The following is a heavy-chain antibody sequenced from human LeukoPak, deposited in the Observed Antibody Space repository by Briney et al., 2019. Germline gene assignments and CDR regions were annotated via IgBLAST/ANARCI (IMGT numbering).Heavy chain of an antibody. Sequence: PGRSLRLSCAASGFTFSDRYIDWARQAPGKGLEWVGRIRHKGNSYTTEYAASVKGRFTLSRDDSKTSLYLQMNSLKTEDTAIYYCTIGLGDWGQGTLVTVSS. J-gene: IGHJ4*02. CDR1: GFTFSDRY. D-gene: IGHD3-16*01. CDR3: TIGLGD. CDR2: IRHKGNSYTT. V-gene: IGHV3-72*01.